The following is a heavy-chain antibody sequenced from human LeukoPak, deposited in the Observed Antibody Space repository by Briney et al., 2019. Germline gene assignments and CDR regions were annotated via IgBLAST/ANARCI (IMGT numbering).Heavy chain of an antibody. Sequence: GGSLRLSCAASGFTFSHYTMIWVRQAPGKGLEWVSIIGRGGGGIHYADSVKGRFTVSRDDPENTVYLQMSSLRVEDTAVYYCTMEPNGEAHRWGQGTLVTVST. CDR1: GFTFSHYT. CDR3: TMEPNGEAHR. CDR2: IGRGGGGI. D-gene: IGHD3-10*01. J-gene: IGHJ5*02. V-gene: IGHV3-23*01.